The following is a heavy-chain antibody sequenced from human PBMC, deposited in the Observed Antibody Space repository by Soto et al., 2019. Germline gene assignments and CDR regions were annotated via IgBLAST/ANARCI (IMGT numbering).Heavy chain of an antibody. D-gene: IGHD5-18*01. J-gene: IGHJ4*02. CDR1: GGTFSSYA. CDR3: AIITSPDVDTAMVHLDY. Sequence: ASVKVSCKASGGTFSSYAISWVRQAPGQGLEWMGGIIPIFGTANYAQKFQGRVTITADESTSTAYMKLSSLRSEDTAVYYCAIITSPDVDTAMVHLDYWGQGTLVTVSS. V-gene: IGHV1-69*13. CDR2: IIPIFGTA.